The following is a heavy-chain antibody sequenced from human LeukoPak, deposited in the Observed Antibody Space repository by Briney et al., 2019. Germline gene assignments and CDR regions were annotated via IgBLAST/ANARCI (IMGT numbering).Heavy chain of an antibody. CDR3: ARGYEVVRGVIDYYYYGMDV. CDR1: GGSISNGDYY. Sequence: SETLSLTCTVSGGSISNGDYYWSWIRQPPGKGLEWIGYIYYSGSTYYNPSLKSRVTISVDTSKNQFSLKLSSVTAADTAVYYCARGYEVVRGVIDYYYYGMDVWGKGTTVTVSS. J-gene: IGHJ6*04. CDR2: IYYSGST. V-gene: IGHV4-30-4*01. D-gene: IGHD3-10*01.